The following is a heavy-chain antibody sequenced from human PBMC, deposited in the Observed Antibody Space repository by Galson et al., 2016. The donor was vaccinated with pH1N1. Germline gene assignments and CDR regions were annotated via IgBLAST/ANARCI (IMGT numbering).Heavy chain of an antibody. CDR1: GGIFASYA. V-gene: IGHV1-69*06. D-gene: IGHD3-3*01. J-gene: IGHJ6*02. CDR3: ARDRSVHYYYGMDV. CDR2: INFIFGTA. Sequence: SVKVSCKASGGIFASYAISWVRQAPGQGLEWMGGINFIFGTASYAQNLQCRVTITADKSTTTAYMELSSLRSEDTAVYYCARDRSVHYYYGMDVWGQGTTVTVSS.